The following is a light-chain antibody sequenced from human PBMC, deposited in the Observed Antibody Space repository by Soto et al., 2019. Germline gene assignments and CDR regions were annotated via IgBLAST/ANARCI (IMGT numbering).Light chain of an antibody. V-gene: IGKV1-39*01. Sequence: DIQMTQSPSSLPASIGDKVTITCRASQAISTYLNWYQQKPGKAPKLLIYAASSFENGVPSRFSGSESGTDFTLTISSLQPDDLATFYCQQSYKLPFTFGQGTKLE. CDR1: QAISTY. J-gene: IGKJ2*01. CDR2: AAS. CDR3: QQSYKLPFT.